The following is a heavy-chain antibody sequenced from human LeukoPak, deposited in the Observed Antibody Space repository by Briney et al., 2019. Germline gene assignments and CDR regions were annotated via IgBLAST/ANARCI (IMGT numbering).Heavy chain of an antibody. CDR1: GFTFRNYY. Sequence: GGSLRLSCVASGFTFRNYYMHWVRQVPGKGLVWVSRISGDGSSIFYADSVKGRFTISRDNAKNSLYVQMNSLRADDSAVYYCARSSNGVYIQWGQGTLVTVSS. CDR2: ISGDGSSI. V-gene: IGHV3-74*01. J-gene: IGHJ4*02. D-gene: IGHD2-8*01. CDR3: ARSSNGVYIQ.